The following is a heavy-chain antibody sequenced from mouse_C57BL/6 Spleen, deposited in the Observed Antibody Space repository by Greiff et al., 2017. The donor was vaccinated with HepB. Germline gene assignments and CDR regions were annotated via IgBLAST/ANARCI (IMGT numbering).Heavy chain of an antibody. CDR3: ARGGITTVVATDYYAMDY. Sequence: EVKLMESEGGLVQPGSSMKLSCTASGFTFSDYYMAWVRQVPEKGLEWVANINYDGSSTYYLDSLKSRFIISRDNAKNILYLQMSSLKSEDTATYYCARGGITTVVATDYYAMDYWGQGTSVTVSS. D-gene: IGHD1-1*01. CDR2: INYDGSST. CDR1: GFTFSDYY. V-gene: IGHV5-16*01. J-gene: IGHJ4*01.